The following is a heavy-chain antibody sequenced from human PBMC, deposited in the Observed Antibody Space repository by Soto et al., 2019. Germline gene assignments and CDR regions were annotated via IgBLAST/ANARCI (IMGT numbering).Heavy chain of an antibody. V-gene: IGHV4-39*01. CDR2: MHYSGST. Sequence: SETLSLTCAVSGGSVSSSDYYWVWIRQPPGKGLEWIGTMHYSGSTYYDPSLASRVTISVDTSKNQFSLKLSSVTAADTAVYYCARGRGALSEFDDWGQGTLVTVSS. J-gene: IGHJ4*02. CDR3: ARGRGALSEFDD. CDR1: GGSVSSSDYY.